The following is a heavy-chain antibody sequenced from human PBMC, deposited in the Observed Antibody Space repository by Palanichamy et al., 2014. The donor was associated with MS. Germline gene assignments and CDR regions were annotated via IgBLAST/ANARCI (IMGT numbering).Heavy chain of an antibody. V-gene: IGHV4-30-2*01. D-gene: IGHD3-9*01. CDR3: AYLTGGQDY. J-gene: IGHJ4*02. CDR1: GGSISSGGYS. Sequence: QLQLQESGSGLVRPSQTLSLTCAVSGGSISSGGYSWSWIRQPPGKGLEWVGYIYHTGSTYYNPSLQSRVTISVDRSKNHFSLKLSSVTAADTAVYYCAYLTGGQDYWGQGTLVTVSS. CDR2: IYHTGST.